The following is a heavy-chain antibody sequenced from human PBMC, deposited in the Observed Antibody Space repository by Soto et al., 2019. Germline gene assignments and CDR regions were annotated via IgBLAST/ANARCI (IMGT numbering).Heavy chain of an antibody. V-gene: IGHV3-33*01. J-gene: IGHJ4*02. Sequence: GGSLRLSCAASGFTFSSYGMHWVRQAPGKGLEWVAVIWYDGSNKYYADSVKGRFTISRDNSKNTPYLQMNSLRAEDTAVYYCAREEVVVTALDYWGQGTLVTVSS. CDR1: GFTFSSYG. CDR2: IWYDGSNK. CDR3: AREEVVVTALDY. D-gene: IGHD2-21*02.